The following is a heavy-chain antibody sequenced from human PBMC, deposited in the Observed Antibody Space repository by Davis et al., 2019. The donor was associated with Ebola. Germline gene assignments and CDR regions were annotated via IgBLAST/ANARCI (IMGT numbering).Heavy chain of an antibody. D-gene: IGHD4-17*01. V-gene: IGHV3-30*04. CDR1: GFIFRNYA. J-gene: IGHJ4*02. CDR2: VSHSERER. Sequence: GESLKISCAASGFIFRNYAMHWVRQAPGKGLEWVAVVSHSERERFYADSVKGRFTISRDNAKNTVYLQMNSLRVEDTALYYCTRDYGDYINDFWGQGTLVTVSS. CDR3: TRDYGDYINDF.